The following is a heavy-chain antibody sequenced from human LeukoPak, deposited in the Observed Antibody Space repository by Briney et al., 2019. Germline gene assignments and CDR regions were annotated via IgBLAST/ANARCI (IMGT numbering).Heavy chain of an antibody. Sequence: PSETLSLTCTVSGGSISSYYWSWIRQPPGKGLEWIGYIYYSGSTNYNPSLKSRVTISVDTSKNQFSLKLSSVTAADTAVYYCARSRNYDSSGYCVRYVFDIWGQGTMVTVSS. CDR2: IYYSGST. V-gene: IGHV4-59*01. CDR3: ARSRNYDSSGYCVRYVFDI. CDR1: GGSISSYY. J-gene: IGHJ3*02. D-gene: IGHD3-22*01.